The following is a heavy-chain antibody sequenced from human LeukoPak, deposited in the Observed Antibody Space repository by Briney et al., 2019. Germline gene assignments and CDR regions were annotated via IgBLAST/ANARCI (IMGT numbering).Heavy chain of an antibody. CDR2: IYYSGGT. V-gene: IGHV4-59*01. D-gene: IGHD3-22*01. CDR3: ARAYDSSGYYYGHYSDS. Sequence: SETLSLTCTVSGGSISSYYWSWIRQPPGKGLEWIGDIYYSGGTNYNPSLKSRVTISVDTSKNQFSLKLSSVPGADPAVYYRARAYDSSGYYYGHYSDSWGKGTLVTVSS. J-gene: IGHJ4*02. CDR1: GGSISSYY.